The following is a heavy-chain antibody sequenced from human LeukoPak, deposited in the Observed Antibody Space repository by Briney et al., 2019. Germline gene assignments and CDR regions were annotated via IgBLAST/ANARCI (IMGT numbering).Heavy chain of an antibody. CDR3: ARDRRRYYGSGSYWADY. Sequence: GRSLRLSCAASGFTFSSYGMHWVRQAPGKGLEWVAVIWYGGSNKYYADSVKGRFTISRDNSKNTLYLQMNSLRAEDTAVYYCARDRRRYYGSGSYWADYWGQGTLVTVSS. CDR1: GFTFSSYG. V-gene: IGHV3-33*01. CDR2: IWYGGSNK. J-gene: IGHJ4*02. D-gene: IGHD3-10*01.